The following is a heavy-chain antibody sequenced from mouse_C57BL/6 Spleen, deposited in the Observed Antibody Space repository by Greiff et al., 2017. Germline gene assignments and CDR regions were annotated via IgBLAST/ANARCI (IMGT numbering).Heavy chain of an antibody. J-gene: IGHJ4*01. Sequence: VQLQQSGPELVKPGASVKISCKASGYAFSSSWMNWVKQRPGKGLEWIGRIYPGDGDTNYNGKFKGKATLTADKSSSTAYMQLSSLTSEDSAVYFCARGRGRGHYYAMDYGGQGTSVTVSS. CDR2: IYPGDGDT. V-gene: IGHV1-82*01. D-gene: IGHD3-3*01. CDR1: GYAFSSSW. CDR3: ARGRGRGHYYAMDY.